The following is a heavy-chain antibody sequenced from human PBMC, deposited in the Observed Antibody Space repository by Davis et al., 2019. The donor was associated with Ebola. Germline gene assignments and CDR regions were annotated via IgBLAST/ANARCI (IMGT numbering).Heavy chain of an antibody. V-gene: IGHV1-46*01. J-gene: IGHJ6*04. CDR1: GYTFTSYY. D-gene: IGHD2-2*01. CDR2: IYPSGGST. Sequence: AASVKVSCKASGYTFTSYYMHWVRQAPGQGLEWMGIIYPSGGSTSYAQKFQGRVTMTRDTSTSTVYMELSSLRSEDTAVYYCARGQYCSSTSCYAFYYYGMDVWGKGTTVTVSS. CDR3: ARGQYCSSTSCYAFYYYGMDV.